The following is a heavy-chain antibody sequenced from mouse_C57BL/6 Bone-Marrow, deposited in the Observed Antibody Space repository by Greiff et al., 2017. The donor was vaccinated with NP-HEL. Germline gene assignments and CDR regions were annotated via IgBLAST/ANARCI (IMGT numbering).Heavy chain of an antibody. Sequence: EVQLQQSGPVLVKPGASVKMSCKASGYTFTDYYMNWVKQSHGKSLEWIGVINPYNGGTSYNQKFKGKATLTVDKSSSTAYMELNSLTSEDSAVYYCFYGYPAWFAYWGQGTLVTVSA. D-gene: IGHD2-2*01. V-gene: IGHV1-19*01. CDR2: INPYNGGT. J-gene: IGHJ3*01. CDR3: FYGYPAWFAY. CDR1: GYTFTDYY.